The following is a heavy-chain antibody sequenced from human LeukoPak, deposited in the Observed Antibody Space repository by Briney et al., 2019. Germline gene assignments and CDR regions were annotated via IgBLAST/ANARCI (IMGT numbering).Heavy chain of an antibody. J-gene: IGHJ6*02. CDR1: GFAFSSYG. D-gene: IGHD5-18*01. Sequence: GSSLRLSCAASGFAFSSYGMHWVRQAPGKGLEWVAVISYDGSNKYYADSVRGRFTISRDNSKNTLYLQMNSLRAEDTAVYYCAKVAGIQLQYYYGMDVLGQRTTVTVSS. CDR2: ISYDGSNK. V-gene: IGHV3-30*18. CDR3: AKVAGIQLQYYYGMDV.